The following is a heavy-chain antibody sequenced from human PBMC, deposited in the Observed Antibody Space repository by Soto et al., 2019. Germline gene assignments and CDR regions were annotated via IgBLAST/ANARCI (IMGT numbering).Heavy chain of an antibody. CDR3: ARLVYDTRLNYMYFDF. CDR1: GVSISSGNW. D-gene: IGHD2-8*01. J-gene: IGHJ4*02. CDR2: IFHDGTA. V-gene: IGHV4-4*01. Sequence: LSLPCAVSGVSISSGNWWTWVRQTPQRGLEYIGEIFHDGTANYYPSFERRVAISVDTSKNQFSLKLTSVTAADTAIYFCARLVYDTRLNYMYFDFWGQGALVTVSS.